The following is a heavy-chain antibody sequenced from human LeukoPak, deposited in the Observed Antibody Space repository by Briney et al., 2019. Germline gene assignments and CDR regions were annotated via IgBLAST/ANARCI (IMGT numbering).Heavy chain of an antibody. Sequence: GGSLRLSCAASGFTFSSYAMHWVRQAPGKGLEWVAVISYDGSNKYYADSVKGRFTISRDNSKNTLYLQMNSLRAEDTAVYYCARDHSGSYNYYYYYMDVWGKGTTVTVSS. D-gene: IGHD1-26*01. J-gene: IGHJ6*03. CDR2: ISYDGSNK. CDR3: ARDHSGSYNYYYYYMDV. V-gene: IGHV3-30*04. CDR1: GFTFSSYA.